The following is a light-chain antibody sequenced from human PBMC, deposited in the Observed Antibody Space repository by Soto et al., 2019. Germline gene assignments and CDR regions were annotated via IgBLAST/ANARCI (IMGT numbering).Light chain of an antibody. CDR3: SSYTSTSLVV. J-gene: IGLJ2*01. V-gene: IGLV2-14*01. Sequence: QSVLTQPASVSGSPGQSITISCIGTSSDVGGYNYVSWYQHHPGKAPKLMIYEVSHRPSGVSNRFSGSKSGNTASLTISRLQAEDEADYYCSSYTSTSLVVFGGGTKVTVL. CDR1: SSDVGGYNY. CDR2: EVS.